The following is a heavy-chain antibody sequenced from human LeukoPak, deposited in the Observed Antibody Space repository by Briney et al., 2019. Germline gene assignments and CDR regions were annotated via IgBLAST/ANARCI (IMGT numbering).Heavy chain of an antibody. CDR2: MNQDGSEK. CDR1: GFTFTGHW. V-gene: IGHV3-7*01. CDR3: ANQQTHSQWLPSYRFDY. J-gene: IGHJ4*02. D-gene: IGHD6-19*01. Sequence: PSGGSLRLSCAASGFTFTGHWMAWVRQAPGKGLEWVANMNQDGSEKYYVDSVKGRFTISRDNAKTSVYLQMNSLRVEDTAVYFCANQQTHSQWLPSYRFDYWGLGTLVTVSS.